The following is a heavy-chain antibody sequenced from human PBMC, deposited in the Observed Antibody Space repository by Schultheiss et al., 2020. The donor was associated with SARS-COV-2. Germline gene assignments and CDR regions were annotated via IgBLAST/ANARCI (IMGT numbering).Heavy chain of an antibody. V-gene: IGHV3-53*01. CDR1: GFSVSSNY. Sequence: GGSLRLSCAASGFSVSSNYMSWVRQAPGKGLEWVSVIYSGGSTYYADSVKGRFTISRDNSKNTLYLQMNSLRAEDTAVYYCARDSERGYSYGATFDYWGQGTLVTVSS. CDR3: ARDSERGYSYGATFDY. J-gene: IGHJ4*02. CDR2: IYSGGST. D-gene: IGHD5-18*01.